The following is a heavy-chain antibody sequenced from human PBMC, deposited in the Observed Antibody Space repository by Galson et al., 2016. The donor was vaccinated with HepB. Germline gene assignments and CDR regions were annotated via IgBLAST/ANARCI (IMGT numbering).Heavy chain of an antibody. CDR2: IQSQSDGGRA. Sequence: SLRLSCAASGFTFNNAWMHWVRQAPGKGLEWVGRIQSQSDGGRADYGAPVKGRFTISRDDSKKILFLQMNSLRTEDSAVYYCTTEDIVVVPLNSVSGLWGQGTLVTVSS. CDR3: TTEDIVVVPLNSVSGL. D-gene: IGHD2-2*01. CDR1: GFTFNNAW. V-gene: IGHV3-15*01. J-gene: IGHJ4*02.